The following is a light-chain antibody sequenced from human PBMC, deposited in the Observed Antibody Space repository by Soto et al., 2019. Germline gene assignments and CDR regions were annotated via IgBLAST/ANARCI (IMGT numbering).Light chain of an antibody. Sequence: QSVLTQPASVSGSPGQSITISCTGTSNDVGGYNYVSWYQQHPGKVPKLMIYEVSNRPSGVSDRFSGSRSGNTASLTISGLRAEDESDYYCISYTSSSTWVFGGGTKLTVL. CDR1: SNDVGGYNY. CDR2: EVS. CDR3: ISYTSSSTWV. J-gene: IGLJ3*02. V-gene: IGLV2-14*01.